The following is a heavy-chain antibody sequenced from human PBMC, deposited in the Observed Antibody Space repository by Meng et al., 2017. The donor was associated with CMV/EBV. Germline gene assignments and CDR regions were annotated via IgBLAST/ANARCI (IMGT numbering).Heavy chain of an antibody. CDR2: ISYDGSNK. J-gene: IGHJ5*02. V-gene: IGHV3-30-3*01. D-gene: IGHD3-22*01. CDR3: ASLVVVITTSWFDP. Sequence: LSLTCAASGFTFSSYAMHWVRQAPGKGLEWVAVISYDGSNKYYADSVKGRFTISRDNSKNTLYLQMNSLRAEDTAVYYCASLVVVITTSWFDPWGQGTLVTVSS. CDR1: GFTFSSYA.